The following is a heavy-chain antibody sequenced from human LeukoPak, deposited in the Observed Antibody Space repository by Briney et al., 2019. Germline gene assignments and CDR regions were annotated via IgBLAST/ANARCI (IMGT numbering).Heavy chain of an antibody. V-gene: IGHV1-2*02. Sequence: GASVKVSCKASGYTFTGYYMHWVRQAPGQGLEWMGWINPNSGGTNYAQKFQGRVTMTEDTSTDTAYMELSSLRSEDTAVYYCATETGITGTTPPNWFDPWGQGTLVTVSS. J-gene: IGHJ5*02. D-gene: IGHD1-20*01. CDR3: ATETGITGTTPPNWFDP. CDR2: INPNSGGT. CDR1: GYTFTGYY.